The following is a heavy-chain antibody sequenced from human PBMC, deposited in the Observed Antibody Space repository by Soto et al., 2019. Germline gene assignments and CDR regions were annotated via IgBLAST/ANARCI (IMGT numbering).Heavy chain of an antibody. CDR1: GFTFTRYS. CDR3: ARESEDLTSNFDY. CDR2: ISSTTNYI. V-gene: IGHV3-21*06. Sequence: PGGSRRLSWAASGFTFTRYSMNWVRQAPGKGLEWVSSISSTTNYIYYGDSMKGRFTISRDNAKNSLYLEMNSLRAEDTAVYYCARESEDLTSNFDYWGQGTLVTSPQ. J-gene: IGHJ4*02.